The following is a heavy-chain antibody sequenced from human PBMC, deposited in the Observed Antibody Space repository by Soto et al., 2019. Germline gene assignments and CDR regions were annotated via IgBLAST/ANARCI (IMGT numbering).Heavy chain of an antibody. V-gene: IGHV3-33*01. CDR1: GFTFSSYG. J-gene: IGHJ6*02. CDR3: ARTSVSHTYYDFWSGYSPDSYYYYYYGMDV. Sequence: SLRLSCAASGFTFSSYGMHWVRQAPGKGLEWVAVIWYDGSNKYYADSVKGRFTISRDNSKNTLYLQMNSLRAEDTAVYYCARTSVSHTYYDFWSGYSPDSYYYYYYGMDVWGQGTTVTVSS. D-gene: IGHD3-3*01. CDR2: IWYDGSNK.